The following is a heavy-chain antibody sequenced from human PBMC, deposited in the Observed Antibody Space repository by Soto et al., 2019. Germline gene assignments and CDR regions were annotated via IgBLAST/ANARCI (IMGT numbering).Heavy chain of an antibody. CDR1: GYTFTSYA. CDR2: INPNSGGT. D-gene: IGHD4-17*01. Sequence: ASVKVCCKASGYTFTSYAMHWVRQAPGQGLEWMGWINPNSGGTNYAQKFQGWVTMTRDTSISTAYMELSRLRSDDTAVYYCARDPATIYGDYQTDNWFDPWGQGTLVTVSS. J-gene: IGHJ5*02. CDR3: ARDPATIYGDYQTDNWFDP. V-gene: IGHV1-2*04.